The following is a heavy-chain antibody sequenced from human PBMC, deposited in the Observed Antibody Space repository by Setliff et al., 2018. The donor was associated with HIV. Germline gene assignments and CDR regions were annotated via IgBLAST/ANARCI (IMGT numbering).Heavy chain of an antibody. CDR3: AKESDNTSGHPDY. V-gene: IGHV3-NL1*01. CDR1: GFTFSSYA. CDR2: IGTGGGT. D-gene: IGHD6-19*01. J-gene: IGHJ4*02. Sequence: GGSLRLSCAGSGFTFSSYAMHWVRQAPGKGLEWVSAIGTGGGTYYADSVKGRFTISRDNSKNTLDLQMNSLRTEDTAVYYCAKESDNTSGHPDYWGQGTLVTVSS.